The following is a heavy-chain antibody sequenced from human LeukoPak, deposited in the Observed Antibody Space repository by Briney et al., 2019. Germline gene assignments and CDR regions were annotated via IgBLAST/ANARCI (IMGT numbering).Heavy chain of an antibody. CDR3: AKYTSRWDEDY. J-gene: IGHJ4*02. CDR2: ITSSGST. Sequence: GGSLRLSCAASGFTFSSCPMTWVRQAPGKGLEWVSAITSSGSTYYADSVKGRFTISRDNSKNTLYLQMNSLRAEDTAVYYCAKYTSRWDEDYWGQGSLVTASS. V-gene: IGHV3-23*01. CDR1: GFTFSSCP. D-gene: IGHD6-13*01.